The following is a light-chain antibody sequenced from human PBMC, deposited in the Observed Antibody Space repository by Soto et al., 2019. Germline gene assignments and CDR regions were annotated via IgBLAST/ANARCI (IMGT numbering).Light chain of an antibody. CDR3: QQYGSSPYT. CDR2: GAS. V-gene: IGKV3-20*01. J-gene: IGKJ2*01. Sequence: EIVLTQSPGTLSLSPGERATLSCRATQSVSSNYLAWYQQKPGQAPRVLVYGASRRATGIPDRFSGSGSGTDFTLTISRLEAEDFAVYYCQQYGSSPYTFGQGTKLEIK. CDR1: QSVSSNY.